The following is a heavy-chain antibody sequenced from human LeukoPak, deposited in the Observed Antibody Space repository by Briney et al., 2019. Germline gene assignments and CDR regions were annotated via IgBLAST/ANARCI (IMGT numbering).Heavy chain of an antibody. CDR1: GLTFNHFW. CDR2: INPESTDI. J-gene: IGHJ4*02. CDR3: ATRVVTGKYFED. D-gene: IGHD3-3*01. Sequence: GGSLRLSCAVSGLTFNHFWMSWVRQTPGRRLEWVATINPESTDITYVGSVRGRFTISRDNAKTSLYLQLNSLRAEDTAVYYCATRVVTGKYFEDWGQGTLVTVSS. V-gene: IGHV3-7*01.